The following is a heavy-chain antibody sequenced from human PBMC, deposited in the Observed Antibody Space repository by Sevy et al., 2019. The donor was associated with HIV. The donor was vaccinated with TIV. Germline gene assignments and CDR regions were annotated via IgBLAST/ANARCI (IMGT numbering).Heavy chain of an antibody. Sequence: GGSLRLSCAASGFTFSSYAFHWDRQAPGKGLEWVSIIAYDGTNKYYADSVKGRFTVSRDNSKSTLYLQMNSLRTEDTAVYYCARDQHDYAGNLRTGWFDPWGQGTLVTVSS. CDR2: IAYDGTNK. CDR1: GFTFSSYA. D-gene: IGHD4-17*01. J-gene: IGHJ5*02. CDR3: ARDQHDYAGNLRTGWFDP. V-gene: IGHV3-30-3*01.